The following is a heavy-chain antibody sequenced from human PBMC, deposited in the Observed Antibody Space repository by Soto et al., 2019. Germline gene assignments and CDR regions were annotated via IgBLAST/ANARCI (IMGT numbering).Heavy chain of an antibody. V-gene: IGHV4-61*01. D-gene: IGHD3-3*01. J-gene: IGHJ5*02. Sequence: PSETLSLTCTVSRGSVSGGSYFWNWIRQPPGKGLEWIGYFYKSGYTKYNPSLESRVTISGDTSKNQISLKLSSVTAADTAVYYCASSPVRFLEWSNWFDPWGQGTLVTVSS. CDR2: FYKSGYT. CDR3: ASSPVRFLEWSNWFDP. CDR1: RGSVSGGSYF.